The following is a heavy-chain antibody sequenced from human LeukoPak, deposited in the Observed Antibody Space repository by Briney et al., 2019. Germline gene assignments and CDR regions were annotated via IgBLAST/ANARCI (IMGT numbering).Heavy chain of an antibody. V-gene: IGHV4-31*03. J-gene: IGHJ1*01. CDR1: GGSISSGGYY. D-gene: IGHD1-26*01. CDR3: ARGELEAFQH. CDR2: IYYSGST. Sequence: SETLSLTCTVSGGSISSGGYYWSWIRQHPGKGLEWIGYIYYSGSTYYNPSLKSRVTISVDTSKNQFSLKLSSVTAADTAVYHCARGELEAFQHWGQGTLVTVSS.